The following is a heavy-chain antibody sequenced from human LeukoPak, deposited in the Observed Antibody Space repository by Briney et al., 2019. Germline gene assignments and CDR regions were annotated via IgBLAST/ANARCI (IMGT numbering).Heavy chain of an antibody. Sequence: GGSLRLSCAASGFTFSSYWMHWVRQAPGKGLVWVSRINSAGSSTSYADSVKGRFTISRDNAKNTLYLQMNSLRAEDTAVYFCARDQYTNSGNWFDPWGQGTLVSVSS. D-gene: IGHD7-27*01. V-gene: IGHV3-74*01. CDR1: GFTFSSYW. CDR3: ARDQYTNSGNWFDP. J-gene: IGHJ5*02. CDR2: INSAGSST.